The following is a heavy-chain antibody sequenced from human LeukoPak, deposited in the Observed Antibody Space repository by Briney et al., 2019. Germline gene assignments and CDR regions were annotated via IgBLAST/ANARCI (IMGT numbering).Heavy chain of an antibody. V-gene: IGHV3-53*04. CDR1: GFTVSNNY. D-gene: IGHD5-12*01. CDR2: IYSDAST. Sequence: GGSLRLSCAASGFTVSNNYMSWVRQAPGKGLEWVSLIYSDASTYYADSVKGRFTISRHNFKNTLYPQMNSLRVEDTAVYYCARAYSRESGYDFVFENWGQGTLVSVSS. J-gene: IGHJ4*02. CDR3: ARAYSRESGYDFVFEN.